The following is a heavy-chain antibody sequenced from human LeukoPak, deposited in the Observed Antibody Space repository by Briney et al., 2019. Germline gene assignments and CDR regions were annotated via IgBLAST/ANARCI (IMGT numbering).Heavy chain of an antibody. D-gene: IGHD1-26*01. CDR3: ARSYSGSAHQQGGFDP. CDR2: IYPGDSDT. J-gene: IGHJ5*02. CDR1: GYSFTSYW. V-gene: IGHV5-51*01. Sequence: PGGSLRLSCATSGYSFTSYWIGWVRQMPGKGLEWMGIIYPGDSDTRYSPSFQGQVTISADKSISTAYLQWSSLKASDTAMYYCARSYSGSAHQQGGFDPWGQGTLVTVSS.